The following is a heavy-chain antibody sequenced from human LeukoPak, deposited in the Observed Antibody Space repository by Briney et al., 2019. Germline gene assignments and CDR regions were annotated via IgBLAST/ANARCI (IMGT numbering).Heavy chain of an antibody. CDR1: GFTFSSYS. CDR2: ISSSSSTI. J-gene: IGHJ4*02. CDR3: ARDPDSGLRTPGDY. Sequence: GGSLRLSCAASGFTFSSYSMNWVRQAPGKGLEWVSYISSSSSTIYYADSVKGRFTISRDNAKNSLYLQMNSLRAEDTAVYYCARDPDSGLRTPGDYWGQGTLVTVSS. V-gene: IGHV3-48*01. D-gene: IGHD5-12*01.